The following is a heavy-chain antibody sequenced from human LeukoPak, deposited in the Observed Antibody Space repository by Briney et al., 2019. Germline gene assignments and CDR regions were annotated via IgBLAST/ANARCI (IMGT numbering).Heavy chain of an antibody. CDR2: ISSSSSTI. D-gene: IGHD3-10*01. CDR1: GFTFSSSA. Sequence: GGSLRLSCAASGFTFSSSAMSWVRQAPGKGLEWVSYISSSSSTIYYADSVKGRFTISRDNAKNSLYLQMNSLRDEDTAVYYCARDRREYYYGSGSYYNGRPLDYWGQGTLVTVSS. CDR3: ARDRREYYYGSGSYYNGRPLDY. J-gene: IGHJ4*02. V-gene: IGHV3-48*02.